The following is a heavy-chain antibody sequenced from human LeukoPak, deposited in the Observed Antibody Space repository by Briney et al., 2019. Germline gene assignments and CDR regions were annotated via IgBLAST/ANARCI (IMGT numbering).Heavy chain of an antibody. CDR3: ARGLAYCGGDCYSGPYYFDY. V-gene: IGHV4-39*01. Sequence: SETLSLTCTVSGGSISSSSYYWGWIRQPPGKGLEWIGSIYYSGSTYYNPSLKSRVTISVDTSKNQFSLKLSSVTAADTAVYYCARGLAYCGGDCYSGPYYFDYWGQGTLVTVSS. CDR1: GGSISSSSYY. J-gene: IGHJ4*02. D-gene: IGHD2-21*02. CDR2: IYYSGST.